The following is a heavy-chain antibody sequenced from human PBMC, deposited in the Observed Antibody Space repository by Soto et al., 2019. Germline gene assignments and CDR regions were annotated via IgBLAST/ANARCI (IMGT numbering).Heavy chain of an antibody. Sequence: QVHLVQSGAEVAKPGASVKVSCKTSGYTFTAYYIHWVRQAPGQGLEWMGWINPSSGDSKYAQKFQGRVTMTSDTSISTAYVDLSNLRSDDTAVYYCAREGGSAYGMDVWGQGTTVTVSS. V-gene: IGHV1-2*02. CDR1: GYTFTAYY. CDR3: AREGGSAYGMDV. D-gene: IGHD1-26*01. CDR2: INPSSGDS. J-gene: IGHJ6*02.